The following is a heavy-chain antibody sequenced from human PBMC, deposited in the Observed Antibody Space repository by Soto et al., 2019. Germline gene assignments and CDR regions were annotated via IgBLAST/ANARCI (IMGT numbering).Heavy chain of an antibody. CDR1: GGSISSYY. CDR3: AGEIPYGSGSYCYY. V-gene: IGHV4-59*01. Sequence: LSLACTVSGGSISSYYWSWIRQPPGKGLEWIGYIYYSGSTNYNPSLKSRVTISVDTSKNQFSLKLSSVTAADTAVYYCAGEIPYGSGSYCYYWGQGTLVTVSS. J-gene: IGHJ4*02. CDR2: IYYSGST. D-gene: IGHD3-10*01.